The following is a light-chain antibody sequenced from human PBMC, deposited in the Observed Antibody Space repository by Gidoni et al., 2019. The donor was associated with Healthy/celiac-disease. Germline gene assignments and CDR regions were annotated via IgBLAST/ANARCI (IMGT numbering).Light chain of an antibody. Sequence: DIQLTQSPSSLSASVGDRVTITCRASQSISSYLHWYQQKPGKAPKLMIYAASSVQSGVPSRFSGSGSGTDFTLTISSLQPEDFATYYCQQSYSTLGWTFGQGTKVEIK. CDR3: QQSYSTLGWT. CDR2: AAS. V-gene: IGKV1-39*01. J-gene: IGKJ1*01. CDR1: QSISSY.